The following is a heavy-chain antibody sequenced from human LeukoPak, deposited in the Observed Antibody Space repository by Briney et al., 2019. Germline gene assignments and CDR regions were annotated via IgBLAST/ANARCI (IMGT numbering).Heavy chain of an antibody. Sequence: SVKVSCKASGGTFSSYAISWVRQAPGQGLEWMGGIIPIFGTANYAQKFQGGVTITADESTSTAYMELSSLRSEDTAVYYCANSYDFWSGSGGDYYYGMDVWGQGTTVTVSS. V-gene: IGHV1-69*13. J-gene: IGHJ6*02. CDR3: ANSYDFWSGSGGDYYYGMDV. CDR1: GGTFSSYA. CDR2: IIPIFGTA. D-gene: IGHD3-3*01.